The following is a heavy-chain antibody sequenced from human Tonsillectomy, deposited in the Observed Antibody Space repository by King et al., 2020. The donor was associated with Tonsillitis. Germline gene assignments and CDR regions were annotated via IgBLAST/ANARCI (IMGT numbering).Heavy chain of an antibody. CDR2: ISYDGGNK. CDR3: ARAEQPINFDY. CDR1: GFIFSSFA. D-gene: IGHD6-13*01. Sequence: VQLVESGGGVVQPGRSLRLSCAASGFIFSSFAMHWVRQAPGKGLEWVAVISYDGGNKYYADSVKGRFTISRDNSKSTLFLQMNSLRSEDTGVYNCARAEQPINFDYWGQGTLVTVSS. J-gene: IGHJ4*02. V-gene: IGHV3-30*04.